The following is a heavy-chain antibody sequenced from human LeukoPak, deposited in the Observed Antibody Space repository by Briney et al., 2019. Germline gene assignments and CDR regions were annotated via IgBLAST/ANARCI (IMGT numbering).Heavy chain of an antibody. V-gene: IGHV3-30*02. CDR3: ARGLGVPAATGYWFDP. CDR1: GFTFSSYG. Sequence: GGSLRLSCAASGFTFSSYGMHWVRQAPGKGLEWVAFIRYDGSNKYYADSVKGRFTISRDNSKNTLYLQMNSLRAEDTAVYYCARGLGVPAATGYWFDPWGQGTLVTVSS. J-gene: IGHJ5*02. D-gene: IGHD2-2*01. CDR2: IRYDGSNK.